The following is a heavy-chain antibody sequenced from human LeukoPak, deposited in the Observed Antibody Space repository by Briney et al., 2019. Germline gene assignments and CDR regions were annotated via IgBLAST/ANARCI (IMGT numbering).Heavy chain of an antibody. CDR1: GYSISSAYY. Sequence: PLETLSLTSAVPGYSISSAYYWGWIRQPPGKGLEWIGRIYHSGGTYYNPTLKSRVTISVDTSKNQFSLKLSSVTAADTAVYYCARIALTTRSPTHFDYWGQGTLVTVSS. J-gene: IGHJ4*02. CDR3: ARIALTTRSPTHFDY. V-gene: IGHV4-38-2*01. D-gene: IGHD2-15*01. CDR2: IYHSGGT.